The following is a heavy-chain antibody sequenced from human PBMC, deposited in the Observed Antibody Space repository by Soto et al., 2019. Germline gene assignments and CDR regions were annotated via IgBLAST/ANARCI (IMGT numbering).Heavy chain of an antibody. CDR1: GFTFSTCG. J-gene: IGHJ6*02. Sequence: QVQLVESGGGVVQPGRSLRLSCAASGFTFSTCGMHWVRQAPGKGLEWVAVISYDGKNKYYAQSAKGRLTISRDNSKNTLYLQVNSLRVEDTAVYYCAKGQHCSSTSCHFYYYGMDVWGQGTTVAVSS. D-gene: IGHD2-2*01. CDR2: ISYDGKNK. CDR3: AKGQHCSSTSCHFYYYGMDV. V-gene: IGHV3-30*18.